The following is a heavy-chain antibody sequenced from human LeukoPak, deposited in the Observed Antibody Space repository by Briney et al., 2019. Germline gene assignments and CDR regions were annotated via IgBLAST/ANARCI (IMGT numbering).Heavy chain of an antibody. CDR1: GGTFSSYA. J-gene: IGHJ4*02. CDR2: IIPIFGTA. CDR3: ARVISGGCSSTSCYDY. D-gene: IGHD2-2*01. Sequence: SVKVSCKASGGTFSSYAISWVRQAPGQGLEWIGGIIPIFGTANYAQKFQGRVTITAYESTSTAYMELSSLRSEDTAVYYWARVISGGCSSTSCYDYWGQGTLVTVSS. V-gene: IGHV1-69*01.